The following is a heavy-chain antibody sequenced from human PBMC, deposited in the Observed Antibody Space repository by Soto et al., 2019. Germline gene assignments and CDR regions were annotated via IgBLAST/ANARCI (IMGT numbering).Heavy chain of an antibody. CDR2: INAGGDTT. D-gene: IGHD3-10*01. CDR1: GFTSNNYASYA. CDR3: TTLKLRYNYMVV. J-gene: IGHJ6*03. V-gene: IGHV3-23*01. Sequence: EVQLLESGGGLVQPGGSLRLSCAASGFTSNNYASYAMRWVRQAPGKGLEWVSTINAGGDTTYYADSVKGRFTISRDNSTNPLYLQLNSLRAEDTAVNYCTTLKLRYNYMVVWCKGNTVSVSS.